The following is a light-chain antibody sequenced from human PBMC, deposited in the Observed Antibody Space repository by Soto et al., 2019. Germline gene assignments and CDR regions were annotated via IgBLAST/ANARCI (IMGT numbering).Light chain of an antibody. CDR2: YAS. CDR1: QGISSW. Sequence: DILMTQSPSSVSASVGDRVSINCRASQGISSWLAWYQQKPGKAPKLLISYASTLQSGVPSRFTGSGSGTNFTLTINSLRAEDFATYYCQQANSFPHTFGQGTKVDSK. V-gene: IGKV1-12*01. CDR3: QQANSFPHT. J-gene: IGKJ2*01.